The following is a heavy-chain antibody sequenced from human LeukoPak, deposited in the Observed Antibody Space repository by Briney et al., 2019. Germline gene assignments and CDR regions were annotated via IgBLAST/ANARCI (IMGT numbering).Heavy chain of an antibody. Sequence: SQTLSLTCAVSRDSLSSGGYYWTWIRQHPGKGLEWSGYISNSGTTSYSPSLTSRVPISVDASNHQFPLRLSSVTAADTAVYYCARDVVVTSTPGALDIWGQGTMVTVSS. D-gene: IGHD2-21*02. J-gene: IGHJ3*02. CDR3: ARDVVVTSTPGALDI. V-gene: IGHV4-31*11. CDR1: RDSLSSGGYY. CDR2: ISNSGTT.